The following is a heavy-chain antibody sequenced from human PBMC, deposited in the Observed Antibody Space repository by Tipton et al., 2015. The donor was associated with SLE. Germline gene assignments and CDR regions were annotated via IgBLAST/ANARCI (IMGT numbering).Heavy chain of an antibody. V-gene: IGHV4-61*01. Sequence: GLVKPSETLSLICSVSGGSISRSSNYWIWIRQPPGKGLEWIGYISYGGGTNYNPSLKSRVTMSVDTAKNQVSLKLTSVTAADTAVYYCARDHYNFWSGLDPWGPGTLVTVSS. CDR3: ARDHYNFWSGLDP. CDR2: ISYGGGT. CDR1: GGSISRSSNY. D-gene: IGHD3-3*01. J-gene: IGHJ5*02.